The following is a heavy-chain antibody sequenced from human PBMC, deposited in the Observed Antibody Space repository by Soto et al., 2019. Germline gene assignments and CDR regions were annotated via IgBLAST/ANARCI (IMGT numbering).Heavy chain of an antibody. CDR3: AKNKGGGDCSRTSCLYSFDY. Sequence: EVQLLESGRGLAQPGGSLRLSCAASGFTFSTYAMSWVRQPAGKGLEWVSTISDSGSTYYADSVKGRFPISRDNSKNTRYQEMNSLRADDTAVYYCAKNKGGGDCSRTSCLYSFDYWGQGTLVTVSS. CDR2: ISDSGST. J-gene: IGHJ4*02. V-gene: IGHV3-23*01. D-gene: IGHD2-2*01. CDR1: GFTFSTYA.